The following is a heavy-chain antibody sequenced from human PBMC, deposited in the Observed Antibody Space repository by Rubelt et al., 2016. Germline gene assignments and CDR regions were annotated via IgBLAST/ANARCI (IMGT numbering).Heavy chain of an antibody. CDR3: ARGGGVVVVPAATYFDY. D-gene: IGHD2-2*01. CDR2: IRGSGGST. Sequence: EVQLLESGGGLVQPGGSLRLSCAASGFTFSSYAMSWVRQAPGKGLEWVSAIRGSGGSTYYADSVKGRFTISRDNSKNTLYLQMNSLRAEDTAVYYWARGGGVVVVPAATYFDYWGQGTLVTVSS. CDR1: GFTFSSYA. J-gene: IGHJ4*02. V-gene: IGHV3-23*01.